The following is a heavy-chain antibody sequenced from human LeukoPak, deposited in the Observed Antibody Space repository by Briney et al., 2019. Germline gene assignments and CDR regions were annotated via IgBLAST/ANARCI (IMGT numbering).Heavy chain of an antibody. V-gene: IGHV3-30*04. CDR2: ISYDGSNK. J-gene: IGHJ4*02. D-gene: IGHD3-16*01. CDR1: GFTFSSYA. CDR3: RDVFDY. Sequence: GGSLRLSCAASGFTFSSYAMHWVRQAPGKGLEWVAVISYDGSNKYYADSVKGRFTISRDNSKNTLYLQMNSLRAEDTAVYYCRDVFDYWGQGTLVTVSS.